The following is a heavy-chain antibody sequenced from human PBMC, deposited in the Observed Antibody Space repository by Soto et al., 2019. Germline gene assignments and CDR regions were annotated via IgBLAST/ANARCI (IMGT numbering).Heavy chain of an antibody. V-gene: IGHV4-30-2*01. Sequence: SETLSLTCDVSGDTISTGGYTWAWIRQPPGKALEWIGHTYHSGNPYYNPSLKSRVIISVDRSKNQFSLKLSSVTAADTAVYYCARDKAHVDTAMDYYYGMDVWGQGTTVTVSS. CDR3: ARDKAHVDTAMDYYYGMDV. J-gene: IGHJ6*02. D-gene: IGHD5-18*01. CDR2: TYHSGNP. CDR1: GDTISTGGYT.